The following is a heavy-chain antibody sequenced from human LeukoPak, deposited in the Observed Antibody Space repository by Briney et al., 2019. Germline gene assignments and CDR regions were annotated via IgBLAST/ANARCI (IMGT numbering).Heavy chain of an antibody. Sequence: SETLSLTCTVSDDSISSFYRSWIRQPAGKRLEWIGRIYASGSTKYNPSLKSRVTMSIDTSKNQFSLTLSSVTAADTALYYCAKEGGGGYYYMDVWGKGTTVTVSS. CDR3: AKEGGGGYYYMDV. CDR1: DDSISSFY. V-gene: IGHV4-4*07. D-gene: IGHD3-10*01. J-gene: IGHJ6*03. CDR2: IYASGST.